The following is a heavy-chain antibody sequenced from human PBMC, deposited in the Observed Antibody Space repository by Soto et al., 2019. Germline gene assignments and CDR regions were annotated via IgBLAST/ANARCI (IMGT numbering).Heavy chain of an antibody. CDR2: VDPEDGET. D-gene: IGHD1-1*01. J-gene: IGHJ4*02. V-gene: IGHV1-69-2*01. Sequence: VASVKVSCKVSGYTFTDYYMHWVQQAPGKGLEWMGLVDPEDGETIYAEKFQGRVIITADTSTDTAYMELSSLRSEDTAVYYCATAERGREYYFDYWGQGTLVTVSS. CDR1: GYTFTDYY. CDR3: ATAERGREYYFDY.